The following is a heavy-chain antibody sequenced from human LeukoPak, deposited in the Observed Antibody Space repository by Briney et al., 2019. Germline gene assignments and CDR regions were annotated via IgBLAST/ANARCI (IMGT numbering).Heavy chain of an antibody. V-gene: IGHV4-61*02. CDR2: VYNSGST. J-gene: IGHJ4*02. CDR3: ARTVSSGSPYFDS. D-gene: IGHD3-10*01. Sequence: SQTLSLTCSVSGGSISSAGYYWSWIRQPAGKRLEWIGRVYNSGSTNYSPSLKSRVTISEDASKNQFSLKLSFVTAADTAVYYCARTVSSGSPYFDSWGLGTLVTVSS. CDR1: GGSISSAGYY.